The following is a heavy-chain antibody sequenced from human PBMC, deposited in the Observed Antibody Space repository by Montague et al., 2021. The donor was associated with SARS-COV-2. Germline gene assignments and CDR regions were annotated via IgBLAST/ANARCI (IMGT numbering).Heavy chain of an antibody. V-gene: IGHV4-34*01. J-gene: IGHJ4*02. CDR1: GESFSGYY. Sequence: SETLSLTCAVYGESFSGYYWSWIRQPPGKGLEWIGEINHSGSTNSNPSLKSRLTISVDTSKNQFSLELSSVTAADTAVYYCARPSCSSTSCYGPLWYWGQGTLVTVSS. CDR2: INHSGST. D-gene: IGHD2-2*01. CDR3: ARPSCSSTSCYGPLWY.